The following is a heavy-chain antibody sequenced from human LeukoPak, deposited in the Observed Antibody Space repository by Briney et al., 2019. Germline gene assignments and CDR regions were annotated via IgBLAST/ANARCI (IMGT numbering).Heavy chain of an antibody. J-gene: IGHJ4*02. CDR1: GYSFTSYW. Sequence: GESLKISCKGSGYSFTSYWISWVRQMPGKGLEWMGRIDPSDSYTNYSPSFQGHVTISADKSISTAYLQWSSLKASDTAMYYRARHSAAAIKFDYWGQGTLVTVSS. CDR3: ARHSAAAIKFDY. V-gene: IGHV5-10-1*01. D-gene: IGHD2-2*02. CDR2: IDPSDSYT.